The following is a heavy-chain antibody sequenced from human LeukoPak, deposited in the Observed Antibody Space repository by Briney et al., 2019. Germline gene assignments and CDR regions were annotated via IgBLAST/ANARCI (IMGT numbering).Heavy chain of an antibody. CDR3: ARRIPTFFFDY. CDR1: GGSISRSSYY. CDR2: IYYSGST. D-gene: IGHD2-21*01. J-gene: IGHJ4*02. Sequence: SETLSLTCTVSGGSISRSSYYWGWVRQPPGKGLDWFVSIYYSGSTYYNPFLKSRVTISVDTSKNHFSLKLTSVTAADTAVYYCARRIPTFFFDYWGQGTLVTVSS. V-gene: IGHV4-39*01.